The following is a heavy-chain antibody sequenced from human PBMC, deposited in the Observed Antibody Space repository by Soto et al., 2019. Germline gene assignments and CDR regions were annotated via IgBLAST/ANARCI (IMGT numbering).Heavy chain of an antibody. CDR3: AGLIGDSWLDS. CDR1: GESVSTNSAT. J-gene: IGHJ5*01. V-gene: IGHV6-1*01. D-gene: IGHD2-8*01. Sequence: QVQLQQSGPGLVKPSQTLSLTCAISGESVSTNSATWDWIRQSPSRGLEWLGRTYYRSKWYQDYHVSGKGRITINSHTSNNQRSLQLNSVTPDDTAVYYCAGLIGDSWLDSWGQGTLVTVSS. CDR2: TYYRSKWYQ.